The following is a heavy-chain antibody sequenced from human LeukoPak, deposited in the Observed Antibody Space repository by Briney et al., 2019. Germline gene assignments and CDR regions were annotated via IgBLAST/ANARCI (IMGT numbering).Heavy chain of an antibody. J-gene: IGHJ4*02. V-gene: IGHV3-64D*06. CDR1: GFTFSSYA. CDR3: VKTPYSSTWYVGDS. Sequence: GGSLRLSCSASGFTFSSYAMHWVRQAAGEGLKYVSAINSDGDSTYYAGSVKGRFTISRDNSKNTLYLQMSRLRPEDSAVYYCVKTPYSSTWYVGDSWGQGTLVTVSS. D-gene: IGHD2/OR15-2a*01. CDR2: INSDGDST.